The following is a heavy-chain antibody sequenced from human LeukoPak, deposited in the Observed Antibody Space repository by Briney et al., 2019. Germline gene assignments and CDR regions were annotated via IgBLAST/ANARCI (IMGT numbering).Heavy chain of an antibody. CDR1: GFTFSSYG. V-gene: IGHV3-30*02. CDR3: AKDPDSSGSQPYYFDY. D-gene: IGHD3-22*01. CDR2: IRYDGSNK. J-gene: IGHJ4*02. Sequence: PGGSLRLSCAASGFTFSSYGMHWVRQAPGKGLEWVAFIRYDGSNKYYADSVKGRFTISRDNSKNTLYLQMNSLRAEDTAVYYCAKDPDSSGSQPYYFDYWGQGTLVTVSS.